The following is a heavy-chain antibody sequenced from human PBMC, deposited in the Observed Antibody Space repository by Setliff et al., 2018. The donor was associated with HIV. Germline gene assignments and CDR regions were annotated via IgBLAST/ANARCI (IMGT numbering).Heavy chain of an antibody. V-gene: IGHV3-21*01. D-gene: IGHD3-22*01. Sequence: GGSLRLSCAASGFTFSSYSMNWVRQAPGKGLEWVSFISPSGTYIHYADSLKGRFTISRDNAKNSLYLQMNSLRAEDTAVYYCARDPPWNYDSSGYPYYFDYWGQGTLVTSPQ. J-gene: IGHJ4*02. CDR2: ISPSGTYI. CDR3: ARDPPWNYDSSGYPYYFDY. CDR1: GFTFSSYS.